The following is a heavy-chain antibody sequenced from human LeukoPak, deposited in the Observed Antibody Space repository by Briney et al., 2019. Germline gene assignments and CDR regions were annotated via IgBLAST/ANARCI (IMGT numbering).Heavy chain of an antibody. CDR2: VWNDGTKK. CDR3: ARHDYGGNSGDY. D-gene: IGHD4-23*01. J-gene: IGHJ4*02. V-gene: IGHV3-33*01. Sequence: PGGSLRLSCEASGFTFSSYGMHWVCQAPGKGLEWVAVVWNDGTKKYYADSAKGRFTISRDNARNSLYLQMNSLRDEDTAVYYCARHDYGGNSGDYWGQGTLVTVSS. CDR1: GFTFSSYG.